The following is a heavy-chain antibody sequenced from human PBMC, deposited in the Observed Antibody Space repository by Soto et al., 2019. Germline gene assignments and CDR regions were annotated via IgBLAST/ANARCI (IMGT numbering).Heavy chain of an antibody. J-gene: IGHJ4*02. CDR1: GFTFSAYA. CDR2: ISASAITT. D-gene: IGHD1-1*01. V-gene: IGHV3-23*04. Sequence: EVQLVDSGGGLVQPGESLRLSCAGSGFTFSAYAMNWVRQAPGKGLEWVSSISASAITTYNTDSVRGRFTISRDNSRNTVYLQMNSLRAEDTAVYFCAKPPGFNNAVPAYCDYWGRGTRVTVSS. CDR3: AKPPGFNNAVPAYCDY.